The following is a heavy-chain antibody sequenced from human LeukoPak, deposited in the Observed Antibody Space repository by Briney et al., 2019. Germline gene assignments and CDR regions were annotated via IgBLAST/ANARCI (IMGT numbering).Heavy chain of an antibody. CDR1: GYTFSGYY. V-gene: IGHV1-2*02. CDR3: ARVDSTGYYRGRGPIDY. Sequence: GASVKVSCKASGYTFSGYYIHWVRQAPGQGLEWMGWINPNSGGTNYAQRFQGRVTMTRDTSISTAYMDLIRLRPDDTAVYYCARVDSTGYYRGRGPIDYWGQGTLVTVSS. D-gene: IGHD3-22*01. J-gene: IGHJ4*02. CDR2: INPNSGGT.